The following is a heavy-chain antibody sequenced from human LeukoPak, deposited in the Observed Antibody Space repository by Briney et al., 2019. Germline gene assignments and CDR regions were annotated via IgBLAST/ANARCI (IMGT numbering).Heavy chain of an antibody. CDR3: AKVAGGRNFDF. J-gene: IGHJ4*02. V-gene: IGHV3-23*01. Sequence: GGSLRLSCAASGFTFSTFAMIWVRQPPGKGLEWVSSIFPSGGEMHYADSVRGRFTISRDNSKSTLSLQMNSLRAEDTAIYYCAKVAGGRNFDFWGQGTLVTVSS. CDR2: IFPSGGEM. CDR1: GFTFSTFA. D-gene: IGHD1-26*01.